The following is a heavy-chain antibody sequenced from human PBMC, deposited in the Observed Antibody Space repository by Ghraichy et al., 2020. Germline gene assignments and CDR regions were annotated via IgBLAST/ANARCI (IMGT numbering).Heavy chain of an antibody. CDR3: ARVQHPPVTALYGWFDP. J-gene: IGHJ5*02. D-gene: IGHD2-21*02. Sequence: SVKVSCKASGGTFSSYAISWVRQAPGQGLEWMGGIIPIFGTANYAQKFQGRVTITADESTSTAYMELSSLRSEDTAVYYCARVQHPPVTALYGWFDPWGQGTLVTVSS. V-gene: IGHV1-69*13. CDR2: IIPIFGTA. CDR1: GGTFSSYA.